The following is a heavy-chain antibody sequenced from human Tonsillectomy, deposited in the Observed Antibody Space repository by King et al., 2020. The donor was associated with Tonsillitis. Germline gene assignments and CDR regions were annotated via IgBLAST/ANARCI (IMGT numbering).Heavy chain of an antibody. CDR3: ARGRRGDSGGYYKNLYWNY. J-gene: IGHJ4*02. Sequence: LQLQESGPGLVKPSETLSLTCTVSGGSISSYYWSWIRHPPGKGLEWIGYIYYSGSTNYNPSLKSRVTISVDTSKNQFSLKLSSVTAADTAVYYCARGRRGDSGGYYKNLYWNYWGQGTLVTVSS. CDR2: IYYSGST. D-gene: IGHD3-22*01. CDR1: GGSISSYY. V-gene: IGHV4-59*01.